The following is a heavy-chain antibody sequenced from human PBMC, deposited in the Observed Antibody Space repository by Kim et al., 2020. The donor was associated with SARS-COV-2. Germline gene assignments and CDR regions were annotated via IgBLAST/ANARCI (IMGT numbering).Heavy chain of an antibody. D-gene: IGHD6-13*01. CDR2: IYYSGST. Sequence: SETLSLTCTVSGGSISSGGYYWSWIRQHPGKGLEWIGYIYYSGSTYYNPSLKSRVTISVDTSKNQFSLKLSSVTAADTALYYCARGAEISSSWYGGLYYYGMDVWGQGTTVTVSS. V-gene: IGHV4-31*03. CDR1: GGSISSGGYY. J-gene: IGHJ6*02. CDR3: ARGAEISSSWYGGLYYYGMDV.